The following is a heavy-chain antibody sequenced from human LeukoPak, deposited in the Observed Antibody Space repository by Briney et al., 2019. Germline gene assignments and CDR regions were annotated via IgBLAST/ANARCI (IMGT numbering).Heavy chain of an antibody. CDR1: GYTLTELS. V-gene: IGHV1-24*01. D-gene: IGHD6-13*01. Sequence: ASVKVSCKVSGYTLTELSMHWVRQAPGKGLEWMGGFDPEDGETIYAQKFQGRVSMTTDTSTSTAYMELRSLRSDDTAVYYCAREPSGIAAAALFDYWGQGTLVTVSS. J-gene: IGHJ4*02. CDR2: FDPEDGET. CDR3: AREPSGIAAAALFDY.